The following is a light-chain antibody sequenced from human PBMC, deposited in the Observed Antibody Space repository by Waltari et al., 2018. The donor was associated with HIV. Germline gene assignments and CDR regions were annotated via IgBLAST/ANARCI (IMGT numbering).Light chain of an antibody. CDR2: GAS. CDR3: QQYGSSLRRIT. J-gene: IGKJ5*01. Sequence: ELVLTQSPGTLSLSPGERATLSCRASQSVSSSYLAWYQQKPGQAPRLLIYGASSRANGIPDRFSGSGSGTDFTLTISRLEPEDFAVYYCQQYGSSLRRITFGQGTRLEIK. CDR1: QSVSSSY. V-gene: IGKV3-20*01.